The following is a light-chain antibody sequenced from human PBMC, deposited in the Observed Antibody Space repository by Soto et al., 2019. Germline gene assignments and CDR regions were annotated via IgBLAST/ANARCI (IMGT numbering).Light chain of an antibody. CDR3: QQYNSYLT. CDR1: QSISSW. Sequence: DIQMTQSPSTLSASVGDRVTITCRASQSISSWLAWYQQKPGKAPKLLIYDASSLESGVPSRFSGSGSGTEFTLAIRSLQPDDFAASYFQQYNSYLTFGQGTKVEIK. J-gene: IGKJ1*01. V-gene: IGKV1-5*01. CDR2: DAS.